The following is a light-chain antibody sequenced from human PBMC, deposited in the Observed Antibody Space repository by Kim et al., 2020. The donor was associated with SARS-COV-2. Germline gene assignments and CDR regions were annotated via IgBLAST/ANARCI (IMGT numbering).Light chain of an antibody. CDR3: TSYTSSDTLL. CDR2: DVS. J-gene: IGLJ2*01. CDR1: SSDVGGYNY. Sequence: GQSITISCTGTSSDVGGYNYVCWYQQHPGKAPKLMIYDVSQRPSGVSKRCSGSKSGNTASLTISGLQAEDEADYYCTSYTSSDTLLFGGGTQLTVL. V-gene: IGLV2-14*03.